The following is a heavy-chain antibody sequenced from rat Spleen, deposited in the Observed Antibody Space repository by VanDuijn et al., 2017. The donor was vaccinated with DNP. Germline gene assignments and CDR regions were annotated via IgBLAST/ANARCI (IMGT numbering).Heavy chain of an antibody. CDR2: ISYDGGST. CDR1: GFTFSDYY. CDR3: AIYFYSGDNWFGY. J-gene: IGHJ3*01. D-gene: IGHD1-1*01. Sequence: EVQLVESGGDLVQPGRSLKLSCAASGFTFSDYYMAWVRQAPTKGLEWVAYISYDGGSTYNGDSVKGRFTISRDNAKSTLYLQMNSLRSEDMATYFCAIYFYSGDNWFGYWGQGTLVTVSS. V-gene: IGHV5-20*01.